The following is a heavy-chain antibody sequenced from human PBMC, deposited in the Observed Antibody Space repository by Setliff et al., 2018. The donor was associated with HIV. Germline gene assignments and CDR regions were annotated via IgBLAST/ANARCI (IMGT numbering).Heavy chain of an antibody. D-gene: IGHD6-13*01. CDR1: GGSIISGSYY. CDR2: IYTSGGV. J-gene: IGHJ5*02. V-gene: IGHV4-61*02. CDR3: ARWRHSSTWYMGFDP. Sequence: LSLTCNVSGGSIISGSYYWSWIRQPAGKGLEWIGRIYTSGGVTYNPSLESRVTISVDTSKNQFSQKLTSVTAADTAVYYCARWRHSSTWYMGFDPWGRGILVTVSS.